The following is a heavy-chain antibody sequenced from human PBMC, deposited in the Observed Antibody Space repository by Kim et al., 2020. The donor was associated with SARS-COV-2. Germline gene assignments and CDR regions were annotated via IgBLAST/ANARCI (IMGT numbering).Heavy chain of an antibody. Sequence: GGSLRLSCAGSAFTFSNYAMTWVRQAPGKGLEWVSSITGSGGITNYADSVKGRFTISRDNSKNTLYLLMTSLRAEDTAVYYCSKDPIGDFFGAFDFWGPGAKVTVSS. D-gene: IGHD4-17*01. CDR3: SKDPIGDFFGAFDF. V-gene: IGHV3-23*01. CDR2: ITGSGGIT. CDR1: AFTFSNYA. J-gene: IGHJ3*01.